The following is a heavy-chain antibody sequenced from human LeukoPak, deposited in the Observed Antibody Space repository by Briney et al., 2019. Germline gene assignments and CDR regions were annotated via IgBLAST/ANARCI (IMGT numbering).Heavy chain of an antibody. Sequence: PSETLTLTCTVSGGSFSSGSYYWSWIRQPPGKGLEWIGYIYYSGSTNYNPSLKSRVTISVDTSKNQFSLKLSSVTAADTAVYYCARTVAGTDFDYWAQETLVTVSS. CDR3: ARTVAGTDFDY. V-gene: IGHV4-61*01. CDR2: IYYSGST. J-gene: IGHJ4*02. CDR1: GGSFSSGSYY. D-gene: IGHD6-19*01.